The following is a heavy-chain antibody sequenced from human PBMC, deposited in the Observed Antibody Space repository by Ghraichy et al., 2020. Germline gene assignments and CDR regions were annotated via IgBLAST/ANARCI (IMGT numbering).Heavy chain of an antibody. CDR3: ARDRRSYYDLLTGHKYVYGMDV. Sequence: GESLNISCAASGFPFSSYDMHWVRQATGKGLEWVSGIGTAGDTYYPGSVKGRFTISRENAKNSLYLQKNSLRAGDTAVYYWARDRRSYYDLLTGHKYVYGMDVWGQGTTVTVSS. CDR1: GFPFSSYD. J-gene: IGHJ6*02. CDR2: IGTAGDT. V-gene: IGHV3-13*01. D-gene: IGHD3-9*01.